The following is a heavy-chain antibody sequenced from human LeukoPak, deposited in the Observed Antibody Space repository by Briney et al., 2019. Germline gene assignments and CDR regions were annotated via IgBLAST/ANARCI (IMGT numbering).Heavy chain of an antibody. D-gene: IGHD1-26*01. CDR1: GFTFSSYW. J-gene: IGHJ6*02. CDR3: AKEHGSYYGYYYYGMDV. Sequence: PGGSLRLSCAASGFTFSSYWMHWVRQAPGKGLVWVSRINSDGSSTSYADSVKGRFTISRDNAKNSLYLQMNSLRAEDTALYYCAKEHGSYYGYYYYGMDVWGQGTTVTVSS. CDR2: INSDGSST. V-gene: IGHV3-74*01.